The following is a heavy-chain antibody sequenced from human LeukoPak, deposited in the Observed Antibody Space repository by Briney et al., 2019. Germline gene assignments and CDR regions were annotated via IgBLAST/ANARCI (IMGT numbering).Heavy chain of an antibody. CDR3: ARVLVNWFDP. CDR2: VYHSGTT. Sequence: SETLSLTCVVSGYSISSGYYWGWIRQPPGKGLEWIGSVYHSGTTYYNPSLKSRVTISVDTSKGQFSLKLSSVTAADTAVYYCARVLVNWFDPWGQGTLVTVSS. V-gene: IGHV4-38-2*01. CDR1: GYSISSGYY. J-gene: IGHJ5*02.